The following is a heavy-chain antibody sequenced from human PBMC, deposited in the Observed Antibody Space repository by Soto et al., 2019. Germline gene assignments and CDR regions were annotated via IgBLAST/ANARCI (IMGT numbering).Heavy chain of an antibody. CDR1: GGSISSSGHY. CDR3: ARGPGAGTYYYYNPMDV. Sequence: QVQLQESGPGLVKPSQTLSLTCTVSGGSISSSGHYWSWIRQHPGKGLEWIGYIYYTGSPSYNPSLHSRASISLHTSQSQFALKLSSVPAADTAVYHCARGPGAGTYYYYNPMDVWGQGTTVTVSS. D-gene: IGHD6-19*01. CDR2: IYYTGSP. J-gene: IGHJ6*02. V-gene: IGHV4-31*03.